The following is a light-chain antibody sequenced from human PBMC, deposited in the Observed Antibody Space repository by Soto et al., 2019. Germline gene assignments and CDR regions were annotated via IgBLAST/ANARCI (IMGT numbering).Light chain of an antibody. J-gene: IGKJ4*01. V-gene: IGKV3-15*01. CDR2: GAS. CDR1: RSVSTS. CDR3: QQYDKSLPPVT. Sequence: DIILTQSPAIVSVSPGERATLSCRAGRSVSTSLAWYQHKHGQAPRLLIYGASTRVTDIPARFSGSGSGTDFTLTINYLKSEDFGVYYCQQYDKSLPPVTFGGGTKVEI.